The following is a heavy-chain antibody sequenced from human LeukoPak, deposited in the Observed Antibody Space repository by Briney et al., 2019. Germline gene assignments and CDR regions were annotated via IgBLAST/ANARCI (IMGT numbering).Heavy chain of an antibody. CDR1: GYSFTSYW. CDR2: IYPGDSDT. CDR3: ARQDYYYDFWSGYYPRSDGMDV. D-gene: IGHD3-3*01. J-gene: IGHJ6*02. Sequence: GESLKISCKGSGYSFTSYWIGWVRQMPGKGLEWMGIIYPGDSDTRYNPSFQGQVTISADKSISTAYLQWSSLKASDTAMYYCARQDYYYDFWSGYYPRSDGMDVWGQGTTVTVSS. V-gene: IGHV5-51*01.